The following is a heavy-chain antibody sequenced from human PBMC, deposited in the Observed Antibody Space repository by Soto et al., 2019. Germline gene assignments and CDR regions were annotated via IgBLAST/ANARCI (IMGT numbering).Heavy chain of an antibody. CDR3: ARDVEMATTPGLFDY. D-gene: IGHD5-12*01. J-gene: IGHJ4*02. V-gene: IGHV3-7*01. Sequence: PGGSLRLSCAASGFTFSSFWMSWVRQAPGKGLEWVANIKQDGSEKYYVDSVKGRFTISRDNAKNSLYLQMNSLRAEDTAVYYCARDVEMATTPGLFDYWGRGTLVTVSS. CDR2: IKQDGSEK. CDR1: GFTFSSFW.